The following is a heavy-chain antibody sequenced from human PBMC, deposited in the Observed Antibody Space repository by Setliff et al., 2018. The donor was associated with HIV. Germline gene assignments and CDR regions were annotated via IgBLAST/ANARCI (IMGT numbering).Heavy chain of an antibody. CDR2: IWYDGSNK. J-gene: IGHJ4*02. Sequence: LRLSCAASGFTFSSYAMSWVRQAPGKGLEWVAVIWYDGSNKYYADSVKGRFTISRDNSKNTLYLQMNSLRAEDTAVYYCARENNWRLDYWGQGTLVTVSS. D-gene: IGHD1-1*01. CDR3: ARENNWRLDY. CDR1: GFTFSSYA. V-gene: IGHV3-33*08.